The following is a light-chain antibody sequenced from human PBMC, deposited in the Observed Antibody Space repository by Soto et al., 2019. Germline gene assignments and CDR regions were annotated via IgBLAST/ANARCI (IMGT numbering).Light chain of an antibody. Sequence: DIVMTQSPDSLAVSLGERATINCKSSQSVFCSSNNRNCLAWYQQKPGQPPKLLIYWASTRESGVPDRFSGSGSGTDFTLTISYLQAEDEAVYDCQQYSSTPRTFGQGTKVEIK. CDR3: QQYSSTPRT. CDR2: WAS. V-gene: IGKV4-1*01. J-gene: IGKJ1*01. CDR1: QSVFCSSNNRNC.